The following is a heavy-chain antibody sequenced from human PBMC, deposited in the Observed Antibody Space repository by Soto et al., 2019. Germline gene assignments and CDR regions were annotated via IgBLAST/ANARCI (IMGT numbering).Heavy chain of an antibody. CDR3: AKAEYGGNSFGGKFGS. Sequence: XXSLRLCYAASGFTCGRCAMHWVIQAPGKGLEWVSSISESGGRTYHADSVKGRFTISRDNSKNTLYLQMTRLRNEPTAVYYCAKAEYGGNSFGGKFGSWGQGILVTVSS. CDR2: ISESGGRT. D-gene: IGHD4-17*01. V-gene: IGHV3-23*01. CDR1: GFTCGRCA. J-gene: IGHJ4*02.